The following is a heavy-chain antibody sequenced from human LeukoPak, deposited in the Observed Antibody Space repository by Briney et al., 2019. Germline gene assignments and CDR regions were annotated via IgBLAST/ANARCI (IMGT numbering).Heavy chain of an antibody. V-gene: IGHV3-21*04. CDR1: GFTFSSYS. D-gene: IGHD6-6*01. CDR3: AREGYSSSSPYYYYGMDV. J-gene: IGHJ6*02. CDR2: ISSSSSYI. Sequence: PGGSLRLSCAASGFTFSSYSMNWVRQAPGKGLEWVSSISSSSSYIYYADSVKGRFTISRDNAKNSLYLQMNSLRAEDTAVYYCAREGYSSSSPYYYYGMDVWGQGTTVTVSS.